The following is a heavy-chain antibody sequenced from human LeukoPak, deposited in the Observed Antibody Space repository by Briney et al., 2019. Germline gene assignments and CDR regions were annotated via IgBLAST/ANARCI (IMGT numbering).Heavy chain of an antibody. V-gene: IGHV4-59*01. D-gene: IGHD3-16*01. J-gene: IGHJ3*02. CDR3: GRGFYVAKNAGVFDM. CDR1: DDSITIYY. CDR2: IDHTGST. Sequence: PSETLSLTCTVSDDSITIYYWSWIRQPPGKGLEWIGYIDHTGSTNYNPSLKSRVTISRDTSKNHFSLELSSVTAADTAVYYCGRGFYVAKNAGVFDMWGQGTMVAVSS.